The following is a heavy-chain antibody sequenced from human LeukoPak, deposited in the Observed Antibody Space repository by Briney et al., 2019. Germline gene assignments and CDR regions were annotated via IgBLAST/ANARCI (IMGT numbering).Heavy chain of an antibody. J-gene: IGHJ3*02. Sequence: SETLSLTCTVSGGSISSGSYYWSWIRQPAGKGLEWIGRIYTSGSTNYNPSLKSRVTISVDTSKNQISLKLSSVTAADTAVYYCARAQVVVVTGFDAFDIWGQGTMVTVSS. CDR1: GGSISSGSYY. D-gene: IGHD2-21*02. CDR2: IYTSGST. V-gene: IGHV4-61*02. CDR3: ARAQVVVVTGFDAFDI.